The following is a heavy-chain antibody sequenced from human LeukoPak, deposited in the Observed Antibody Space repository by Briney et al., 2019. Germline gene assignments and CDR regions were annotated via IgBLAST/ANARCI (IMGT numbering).Heavy chain of an antibody. CDR2: ISPYNGNT. J-gene: IGHJ4*02. Sequence: ASVKVSCKASGYTFIDYGITWVRQAPGQGLEWMGWISPYNGNTNYAQKLQDRFTMTTEASTSTAYMELRSLRSDDTAVYYCTRNFSYSDSGSKREDLGTFDYWGQGTLVTVSS. D-gene: IGHD3-10*01. V-gene: IGHV1-18*01. CDR3: TRNFSYSDSGSKREDLGTFDY. CDR1: GYTFIDYG.